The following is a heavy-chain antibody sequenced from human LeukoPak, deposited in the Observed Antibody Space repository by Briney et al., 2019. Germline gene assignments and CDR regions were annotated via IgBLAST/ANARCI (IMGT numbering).Heavy chain of an antibody. CDR2: INPNSGGT. CDR1: GYTFTGYY. J-gene: IGHJ4*02. Sequence: GASVKVSCKASGYTFTGYYMHWVRQAPGQGLEWVGWINPNSGGTNYAQQFQGRITMTREPSISTAYMELSRRRSDDTAGYFCSSTDRGGLAPIDYWGQGTLVTVSS. V-gene: IGHV1-2*02. D-gene: IGHD3-16*01. CDR3: SSTDRGGLAPIDY.